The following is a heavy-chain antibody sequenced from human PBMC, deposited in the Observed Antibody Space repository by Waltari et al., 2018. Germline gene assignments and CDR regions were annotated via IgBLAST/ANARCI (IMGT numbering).Heavy chain of an antibody. Sequence: EVQLEESGGALVQPGGSLSLPCVASGFTFSRDAMHWVRPPPGKRLEYVASITSDGGTTYYVDSVKARFTVSRDNAKNTLHLQMASLRVEDTAVYFCARVRSGWYYFDSWGQGTLVTVSS. J-gene: IGHJ4*02. CDR2: ITSDGGTT. D-gene: IGHD3-3*01. V-gene: IGHV3-64*07. CDR3: ARVRSGWYYFDS. CDR1: GFTFSRDA.